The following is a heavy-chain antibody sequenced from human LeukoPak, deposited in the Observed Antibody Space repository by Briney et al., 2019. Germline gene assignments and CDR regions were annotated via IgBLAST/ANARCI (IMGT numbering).Heavy chain of an antibody. J-gene: IGHJ5*02. CDR2: IDPNSGDT. CDR1: GYTFTGYY. V-gene: IGHV1-2*06. Sequence: ASVKVSCKASGYTFTGYYMHWVRQAPGQGLEWMGRIDPNSGDTKYAQKFQDRVTMTRDTSMNTVYMEISSLRYDDTAVYYCGRGIQSFDPWGQGTLVTVSS. CDR3: GRGIQSFDP.